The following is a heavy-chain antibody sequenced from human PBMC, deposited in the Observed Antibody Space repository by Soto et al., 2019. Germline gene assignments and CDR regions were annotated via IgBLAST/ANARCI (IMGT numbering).Heavy chain of an antibody. CDR2: MNPNSGDT. CDR1: GYTFTSYD. CDR3: ASGGYSGYDRCVCRDY. D-gene: IGHD5-12*01. V-gene: IGHV1-8*01. J-gene: IGHJ4*02. Sequence: QVQLVQSGAEVKKPGASVKVSCKASGYTFTSYDINWVRQATGQGLEWMGWMNPNSGDTGYAQKFQGRVTMTRNTSISTAYMELSSLRSEDTAVYYCASGGYSGYDRCVCRDYWGQGTLVTVSS.